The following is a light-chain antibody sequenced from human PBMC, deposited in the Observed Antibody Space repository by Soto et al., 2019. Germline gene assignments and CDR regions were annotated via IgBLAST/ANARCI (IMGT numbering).Light chain of an antibody. J-gene: IGLJ2*01. CDR3: QSYDSSSVV. CDR2: GNS. CDR1: SXNIGAGYD. Sequence: QSALTQPPSVSGAPGQRVTICCTGSSXNIGAGYDVHWYQQLPGTAPKLLIYGNSNRPSGVPDRFSGSKSGTSASLAITGLQAEDEADYYCQSYDSSSVVFCGGTQLTVL. V-gene: IGLV1-40*01.